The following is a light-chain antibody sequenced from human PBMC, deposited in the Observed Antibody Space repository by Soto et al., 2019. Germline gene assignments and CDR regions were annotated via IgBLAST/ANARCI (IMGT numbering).Light chain of an antibody. CDR2: GAS. CDR1: QSVTSRY. Sequence: EIVLTQSPGPLSVSPGGRATISCRASQSVTSRYLGWYQQKPGQTPRLLIHGASSRAAGIPDRFSGSGSGTDFTLTISRLEPEDFAVYYCQQYDSSPYTFGQGTNLDIK. CDR3: QQYDSSPYT. J-gene: IGKJ2*01. V-gene: IGKV3-20*01.